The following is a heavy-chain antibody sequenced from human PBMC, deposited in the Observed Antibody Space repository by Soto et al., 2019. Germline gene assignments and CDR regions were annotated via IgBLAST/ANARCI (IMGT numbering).Heavy chain of an antibody. CDR3: AKDRYYDTPGWFDP. D-gene: IGHD3-22*01. J-gene: IGHJ5*02. CDR2: ISANGASI. CDR1: GFTFRDHA. V-gene: IGHV3-23*01. Sequence: GGSLRLSCVGSGFTFRDHAMRWVRQAPGRGLEWVSAISANGASIQHADSVKGRFSVSRDNAKNTVYLQMDNLRREDSAVYYCAKDRYYDTPGWFDPWGQGSRVTVSS.